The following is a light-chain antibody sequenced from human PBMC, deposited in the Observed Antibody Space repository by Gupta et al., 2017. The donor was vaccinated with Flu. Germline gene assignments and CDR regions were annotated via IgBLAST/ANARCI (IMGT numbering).Light chain of an antibody. Sequence: GDRITITWRAGQDIRDSLAWYQHKPGKGPSLLIYAASTLHSGVPSRFRGSGSGTEFTLTISSLQPEDVATYYCQKYNGAPLTFGGGTKVEI. V-gene: IGKV1-27*01. CDR1: QDIRDS. J-gene: IGKJ4*01. CDR2: AAS. CDR3: QKYNGAPLT.